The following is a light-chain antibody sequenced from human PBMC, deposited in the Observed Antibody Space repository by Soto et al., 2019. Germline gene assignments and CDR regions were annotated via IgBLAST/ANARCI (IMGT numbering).Light chain of an antibody. J-gene: IGKJ1*01. CDR1: QSVTSNY. CDR3: QHYVTSPTT. Sequence: EIVLTQSPGTLSLSPGERATLSCGASQSVTSNYLAWYQQKPGQAPRLLIFGASIRVTGIPDRFIGSGSGTHFTLTLSRLEPEDFAVYYCQHYVTSPTTFGQGTKVEVK. CDR2: GAS. V-gene: IGKV3-20*01.